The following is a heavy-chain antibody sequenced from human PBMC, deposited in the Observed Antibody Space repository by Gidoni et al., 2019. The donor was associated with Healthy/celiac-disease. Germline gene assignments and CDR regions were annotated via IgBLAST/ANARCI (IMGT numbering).Heavy chain of an antibody. V-gene: IGHV4-34*01. Sequence: QVQLQQWGAGLLKPSETLSLTCAVYGGSFSGYYWSWIRQPPGKGLEWIGEINHSGSTNYNPSLKSRVTISVDTSKNQFSLKLSSVTAADTAVYYCARGGVGATGGVYYWGQGTLVTVSS. CDR1: GGSFSGYY. CDR3: ARGGVGATGGVYY. J-gene: IGHJ4*02. D-gene: IGHD1-26*01. CDR2: INHSGST.